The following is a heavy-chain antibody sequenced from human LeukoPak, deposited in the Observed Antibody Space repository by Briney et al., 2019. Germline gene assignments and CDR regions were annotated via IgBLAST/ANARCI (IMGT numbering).Heavy chain of an antibody. CDR1: GGSCSGDY. V-gene: IGHV4-34*01. J-gene: IGHJ5*02. CDR3: ARDLSPYSDILTTRGWFDP. Sequence: SETLCLTCADYGGSCSGDYWSWIRQPPGKGLKWIGEINHSGSTNYNPSLKSRVTISVDTSKNQFSLKLSSATAADTAVYYCARDLSPYSDILTTRGWFDPWGQGTLVTVSS. D-gene: IGHD3-9*01. CDR2: INHSGST.